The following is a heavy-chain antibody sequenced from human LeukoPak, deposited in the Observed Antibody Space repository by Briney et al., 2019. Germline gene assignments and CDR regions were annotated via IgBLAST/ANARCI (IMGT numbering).Heavy chain of an antibody. Sequence: SETLSLTCTVSGGSISSYYWSWIRQPPGKGLEWIGYIYYSGSTNYNPSLKSRVTISVDTSKNQFSLKLSSVTAADTAVYYCARERRWLQFGGNWFDPWGQGTLVTVSS. CDR1: GGSISSYY. J-gene: IGHJ5*02. D-gene: IGHD5-24*01. V-gene: IGHV4-59*01. CDR2: IYYSGST. CDR3: ARERRWLQFGGNWFDP.